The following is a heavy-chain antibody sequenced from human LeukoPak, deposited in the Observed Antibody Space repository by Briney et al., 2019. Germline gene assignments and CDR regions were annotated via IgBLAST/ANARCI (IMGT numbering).Heavy chain of an antibody. V-gene: IGHV4-31*03. CDR2: IYYSGST. CDR3: AGDSNCGVGYFDY. Sequence: SQTLSLTCTVSGGSISSGGYYWSWIRQHPGKGLEWIGYIYYSGSTYYNPSLKSRVTISVDTSKNQFSLKLSSVTAADTAVYYCAGDSNCGVGYFDYWGQGTLVTVSS. J-gene: IGHJ4*02. CDR1: GGSISSGGYY. D-gene: IGHD4-11*01.